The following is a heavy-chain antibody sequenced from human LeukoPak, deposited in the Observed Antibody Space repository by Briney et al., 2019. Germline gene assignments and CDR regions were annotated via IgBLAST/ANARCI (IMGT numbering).Heavy chain of an antibody. CDR1: GFTFSSYA. J-gene: IGHJ4*02. CDR3: ARQGSGWYVDY. V-gene: IGHV3-23*01. Sequence: GGSPRLSCAASGFTFSSYAMSWVRQAPGKGLEWVSAISGSGGSTYYADSVKGRFTISRDNSKNTLYLQMNSLRAEDTAVYYCARQGSGWYVDYWGQGTLVTVSS. CDR2: ISGSGGST. D-gene: IGHD6-19*01.